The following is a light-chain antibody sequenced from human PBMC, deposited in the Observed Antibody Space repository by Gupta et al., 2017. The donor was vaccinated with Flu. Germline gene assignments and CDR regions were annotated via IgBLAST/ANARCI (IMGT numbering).Light chain of an antibody. J-gene: IGLJ2*01. CDR1: YPNIGSTP. Sequence: QSVTTQPPSASRPPRQRVTTPYSGPYPNIGSTPVDCYKKLPGLGPKLLIHRNNQRPSGVPDRIAGSKSGSSDSLVISGLQAEDEADYYCAKWDDTLSGPVFGGGNKMTVL. V-gene: IGLV1-44*01. CDR2: RNN. CDR3: AKWDDTLSGPV.